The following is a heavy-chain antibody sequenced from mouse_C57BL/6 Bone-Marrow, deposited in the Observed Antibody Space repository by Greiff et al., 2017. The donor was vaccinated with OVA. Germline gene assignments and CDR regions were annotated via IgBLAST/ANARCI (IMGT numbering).Heavy chain of an antibody. Sequence: VQLQQSGPELVKPGASVKISCKASGYSFTSYYIHWVKQRPGQGLEWIGWIYPGSGNTKYNEKFKGKATLTADTSSSTAYMQLSSLTSEDSAVYYCARRRQLRLRGAMDYWGQGTSVTVSS. J-gene: IGHJ4*01. CDR2: IYPGSGNT. D-gene: IGHD3-2*02. CDR3: ARRRQLRLRGAMDY. V-gene: IGHV1-66*01. CDR1: GYSFTSYY.